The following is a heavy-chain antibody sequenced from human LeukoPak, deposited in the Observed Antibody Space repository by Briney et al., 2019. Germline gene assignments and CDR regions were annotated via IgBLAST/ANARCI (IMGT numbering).Heavy chain of an antibody. V-gene: IGHV3-30*02. Sequence: HPGGSLRLSCAASGFNFISYGMHWVRQAPGKGLEWVAFIRYDGSNKYYADSVKGRFTISRDNSKNTLYLQMNSLRAEDTAVYYCAKDSPPRWWYSSGWSEDYYYMDVWGKGTTVTISS. CDR1: GFNFISYG. D-gene: IGHD6-19*01. CDR3: AKDSPPRWWYSSGWSEDYYYMDV. J-gene: IGHJ6*03. CDR2: IRYDGSNK.